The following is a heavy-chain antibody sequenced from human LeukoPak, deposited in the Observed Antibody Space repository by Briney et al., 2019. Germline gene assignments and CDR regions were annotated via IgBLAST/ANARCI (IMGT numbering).Heavy chain of an antibody. CDR1: GASISNYN. CDR3: ARHERGAENLDY. J-gene: IGHJ4*02. D-gene: IGHD1-1*01. V-gene: IGHV4-59*08. CDR2: VSYSGRT. Sequence: KTSEALSLTCTDAGASISNYNWSWIRQPPGKGLECIGYVSYSGRTNHNPSLKSRVTISADTSKNQFSLTLTSVTAADTAVYYCARHERGAENLDYWGQGTLVTVSS.